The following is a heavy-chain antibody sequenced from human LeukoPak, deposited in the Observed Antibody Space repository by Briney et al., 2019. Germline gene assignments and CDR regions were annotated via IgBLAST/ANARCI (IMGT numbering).Heavy chain of an antibody. V-gene: IGHV3-23*01. CDR1: GFNFGNFA. CDR3: AKDMHYNDGRWEFDP. CDR2: MIGSGDT. J-gene: IGHJ5*02. D-gene: IGHD5-24*01. Sequence: GGSLGLSXVASGFNFGNFAVTWVRQAPGKGLEWVSGMIGSGDTYYADSVKGRFTMSRDNSRTTLYLQMNSLRFEDTAIYYCAKDMHYNDGRWEFDPWGQGTLVTVSS.